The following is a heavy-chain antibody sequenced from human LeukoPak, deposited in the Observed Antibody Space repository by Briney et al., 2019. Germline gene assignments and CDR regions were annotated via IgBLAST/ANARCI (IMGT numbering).Heavy chain of an antibody. D-gene: IGHD3-22*01. CDR3: AELGITMIVVHDAFDI. CDR1: GFTFSSYE. Sequence: GGSLRLSCAASGFTFSSYEMNWVRQAPGKGLEWVSYISSSGSTIYYADSVRGRFTISRDNAKNSLYLQMNSLRAEDTAVYYCAELGITMIVVHDAFDIWGQGTMVTVSS. V-gene: IGHV3-48*03. J-gene: IGHJ3*02. CDR2: ISSSGSTI.